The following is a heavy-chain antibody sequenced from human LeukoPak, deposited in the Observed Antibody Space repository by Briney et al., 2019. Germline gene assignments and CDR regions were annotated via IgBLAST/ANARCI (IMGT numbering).Heavy chain of an antibody. Sequence: SVKVSCKASGGTFSSYAISWVRQAPGQGLEWMGGIIPIFGTANYAQKFQGRVTITADESTSTAYMELSSLRSEDTAVYYCARSPYSTSSDISGWGQGTLVTVSS. V-gene: IGHV1-69*13. CDR2: IIPIFGTA. CDR3: ARSPYSTSSDISG. J-gene: IGHJ4*02. D-gene: IGHD2-2*01. CDR1: GGTFSSYA.